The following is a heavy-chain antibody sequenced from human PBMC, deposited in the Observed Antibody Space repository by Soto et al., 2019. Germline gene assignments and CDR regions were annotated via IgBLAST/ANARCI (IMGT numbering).Heavy chain of an antibody. J-gene: IGHJ4*02. V-gene: IGHV3-48*01. CDR2: ISSSSGTI. D-gene: IGHD2-2*01. CDR3: ARGPTCIELYCISVRWHDY. CDR1: GFTFSNYD. Sequence: EVQLVESGGDLVQPGESLRVSCAASGFTFSNYDMNWVRHAPGKALELVSYISSSSGTISYADSVKGRFTTSRDKAKSPVDLQMNSLRADDTAVHYCARGPTCIELYCISVRWHDYWGQGTLISVSS.